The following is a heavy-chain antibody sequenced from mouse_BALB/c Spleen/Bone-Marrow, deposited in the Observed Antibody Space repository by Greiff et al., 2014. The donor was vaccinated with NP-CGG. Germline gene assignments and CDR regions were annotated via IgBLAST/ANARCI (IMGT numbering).Heavy chain of an antibody. V-gene: IGHV1S34*01. CDR1: GYSFTGYY. D-gene: IGHD2-4*01. CDR3: ARGDYGDWYFDV. J-gene: IGHJ1*01. CDR2: ISCYNGAT. Sequence: LVKTGASVKISCKASGYSFTGYYMHWVKQSHGKSLEWIGYISCYNGATSYNQKFKGKATFTVDTSSSTAYMQFNSLTSEDSAVCYCARGDYGDWYFDVWGAGTTVTVSS.